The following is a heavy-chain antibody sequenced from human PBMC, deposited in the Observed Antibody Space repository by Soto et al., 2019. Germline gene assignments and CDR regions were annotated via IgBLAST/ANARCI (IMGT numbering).Heavy chain of an antibody. Sequence: GESLKISCAASGFTFSSYAMSWVRQAPGKGLEWVSAISGSGGSTYYADSVKGRFTISRDNSKNTLYLQMNSLRAEDTAVYYCAKGGDTAMVWGQPTWYYYYGMDVWGQGTTVTVSS. CDR3: AKGGDTAMVWGQPTWYYYYGMDV. D-gene: IGHD5-18*01. J-gene: IGHJ6*02. CDR2: ISGSGGST. V-gene: IGHV3-23*01. CDR1: GFTFSSYA.